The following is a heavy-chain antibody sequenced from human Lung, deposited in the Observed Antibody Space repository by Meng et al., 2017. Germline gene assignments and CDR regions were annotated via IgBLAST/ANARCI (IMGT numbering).Heavy chain of an antibody. CDR3: ARGRRNEPLFDY. J-gene: IGHJ4*02. CDR1: GGSFSTHT. Sequence: QVQLVQSGAEAKKPGFSVKVACKTSGGSFSTHTFSWVRQAPGHGLEWMGGLIAVFDKTKAAPRFQDRVTFTADESTSTAYMELSSLTFDDTAVYFCARGRRNEPLFDYWGQGTLVTVSS. D-gene: IGHD1-14*01. V-gene: IGHV1-69*13. CDR2: LIAVFDKT.